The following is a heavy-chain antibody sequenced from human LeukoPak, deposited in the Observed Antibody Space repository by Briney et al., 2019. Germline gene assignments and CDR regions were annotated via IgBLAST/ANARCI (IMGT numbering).Heavy chain of an antibody. CDR1: GYTFIHYG. Sequence: GASVKVSCKTSGYTFIHYGISWLRQAPGQGLEWMGWISTYNGHTKYSQTFQGRVTMTRNTSISTAYMELSSLRSEDTAVYYCARGWWKRGVPNWFDPWGQGTLVTVSS. V-gene: IGHV1-18*01. D-gene: IGHD3-10*01. CDR3: ARGWWKRGVPNWFDP. CDR2: ISTYNGHT. J-gene: IGHJ5*02.